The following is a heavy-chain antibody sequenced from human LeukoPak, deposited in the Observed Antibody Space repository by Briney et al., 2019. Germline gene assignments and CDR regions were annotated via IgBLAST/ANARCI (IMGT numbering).Heavy chain of an antibody. CDR1: GFTFSSYW. Sequence: GGSLRLSCAASGFTFSSYWMSWVRQAPGKGLEWVANINKDGGEKYYVDSVKGRFTISRDNAKNSLYLQMNSLRADDTAVYYCVRDSPPRYSGSPPAYWGQGTLVTVSS. V-gene: IGHV3-7*03. J-gene: IGHJ4*02. CDR3: VRDSPPRYSGSPPAY. CDR2: INKDGGEK. D-gene: IGHD1-26*01.